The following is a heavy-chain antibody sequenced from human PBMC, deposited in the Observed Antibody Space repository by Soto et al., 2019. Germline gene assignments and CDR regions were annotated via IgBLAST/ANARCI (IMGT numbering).Heavy chain of an antibody. D-gene: IGHD1-26*01. V-gene: IGHV3-30-3*01. Sequence: QVQLVESGGGVVQPGRYLRLSCAASGFTFSKYAMHWVRQAPGKGLEWVAVISYDGNKNHYAESVKGRFTISRDNSKNTLYVQMNGLRAEDTSLYYCARDDSGPEYCFEYWGQGTLVNVSS. J-gene: IGHJ4*02. CDR1: GFTFSKYA. CDR2: ISYDGNKN. CDR3: ARDDSGPEYCFEY.